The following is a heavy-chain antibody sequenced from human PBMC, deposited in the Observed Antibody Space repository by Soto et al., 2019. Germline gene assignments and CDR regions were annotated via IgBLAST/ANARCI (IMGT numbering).Heavy chain of an antibody. CDR3: ARGVGSGTYYNQYNWFDP. Sequence: ASVKVSCKASGYTFTSYAIDWVRQAPGQRLEWMGWINAGNGNTNHAQKLQGRVTMTTDTSTSTAYMELRSLRSDDTAVYYCARGVGSGTYYNQYNWFDPWGQGTLVTVSS. J-gene: IGHJ5*02. D-gene: IGHD3-10*01. V-gene: IGHV1-3*01. CDR2: INAGNGNT. CDR1: GYTFTSYA.